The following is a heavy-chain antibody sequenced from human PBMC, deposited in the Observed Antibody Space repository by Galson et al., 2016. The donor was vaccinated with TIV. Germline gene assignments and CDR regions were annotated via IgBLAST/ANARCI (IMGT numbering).Heavy chain of an antibody. J-gene: IGHJ4*02. CDR2: IYYSGTT. V-gene: IGHV4-30-4*01. D-gene: IGHD3-10*01. CDR1: GGSISSDDYY. Sequence: TLSLTCTVSGGSISSDDYYWGWIRQPPGKGLEWIGYIYYSGTTYYNPSLKSRASISIDTSKNQFSLNLSSVTAADTAVYYCARELLWFGELLSRPARPTEYYFDSRGQGTLVTVSS. CDR3: ARELLWFGELLSRPARPTEYYFDS.